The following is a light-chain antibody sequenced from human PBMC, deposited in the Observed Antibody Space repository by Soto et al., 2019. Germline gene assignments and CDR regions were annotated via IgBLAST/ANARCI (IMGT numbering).Light chain of an antibody. CDR2: RNN. Sequence: QSVLTQPPSVSGAQGKGVTISCPGRSSTLGAGYDVHWYQQLPGTAPNPLIYRNNNRPSGVPDRFSGSKSGTSASLAITGLQTEDGADYYCQSYDSSLSGIFGGGTKLTVL. CDR3: QSYDSSLSGI. V-gene: IGLV1-40*01. J-gene: IGLJ2*01. CDR1: SSTLGAGYD.